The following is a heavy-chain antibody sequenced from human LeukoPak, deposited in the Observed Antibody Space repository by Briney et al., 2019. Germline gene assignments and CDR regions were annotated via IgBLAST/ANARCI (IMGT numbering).Heavy chain of an antibody. CDR1: GGSFSGYY. CDR2: INHSGST. D-gene: IGHD3-3*01. Sequence: SETLSLTCAVYGGSFSGYYWSWIRQPPGKGLEWIGEINHSGSTNYNPSLKSRVTISVDTSKNQISLKLSSVTAADTAVYYCARSESDFWSGYYGFDYWGQGTLVTVSS. J-gene: IGHJ4*02. CDR3: ARSESDFWSGYYGFDY. V-gene: IGHV4-34*01.